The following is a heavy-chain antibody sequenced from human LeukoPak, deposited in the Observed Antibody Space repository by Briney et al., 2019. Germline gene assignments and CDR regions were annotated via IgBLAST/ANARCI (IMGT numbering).Heavy chain of an antibody. CDR2: INTYNGNT. CDR1: GYTFTSYD. J-gene: IGHJ5*02. Sequence: ASVKVSCKASGYTFTSYDINWVRQAPGQGLEWMGWINTYNGNTKYIQKLQGRVTMTTDTSTSTAYMELRSLRSDDTAVYYCARDLVHHRLLATNYNWFDPWGQGTLVTVSS. CDR3: ARDLVHHRLLATNYNWFDP. V-gene: IGHV1-18*01. D-gene: IGHD2-8*01.